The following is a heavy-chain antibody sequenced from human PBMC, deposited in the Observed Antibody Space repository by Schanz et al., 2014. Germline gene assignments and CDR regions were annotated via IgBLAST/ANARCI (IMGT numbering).Heavy chain of an antibody. CDR3: KWELHVYYGMDV. CDR2: IQGGASAGTT. D-gene: IGHD1-26*01. Sequence: EVQLVESGGGLVKPGGSLRLSCAASGFTFSSYSMSWVRQAPGKGLEWLGRIQGGASAGTTDYAAPVKGRFTISRDDSKNTMYLQMNSLKTEDTAVYYCKWELHVYYGMDVWGQGTAVTVSS. V-gene: IGHV3-15*01. J-gene: IGHJ6*02. CDR1: GFTFSSYS.